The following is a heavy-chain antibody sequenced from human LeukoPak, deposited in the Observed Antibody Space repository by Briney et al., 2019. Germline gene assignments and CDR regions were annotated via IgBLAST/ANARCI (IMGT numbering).Heavy chain of an antibody. CDR2: INHSGST. D-gene: IGHD6-6*01. CDR1: GGSFSGYY. CDR3: ARGSSIAARPRMARGHLLDY. J-gene: IGHJ4*02. V-gene: IGHV4-34*01. Sequence: SETLSLTCAVYGGSFSGYYWSWIRQPPGKGLEWIGEINHSGSTNYNPSLKSRVTISVDTSKNQFSLKLSSVTAADTAVYYCARGSSIAARPRMARGHLLDYWGQGTLVTVSS.